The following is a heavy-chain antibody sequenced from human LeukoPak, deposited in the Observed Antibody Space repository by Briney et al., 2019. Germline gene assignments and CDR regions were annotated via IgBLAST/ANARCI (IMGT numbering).Heavy chain of an antibody. CDR1: GFTFSDYY. Sequence: GGSLRLSCAASGFTFSDYYMSWIRQAPGKGLEWLSYISTSGFTIYNADSVKGRFTFSRDNAKNSLYLQMNSLRAEDTAVYYCARYSSSWYAVRYWGQGTLVTVSS. CDR3: ARYSSSWYAVRY. V-gene: IGHV3-11*01. CDR2: ISTSGFTI. D-gene: IGHD6-13*01. J-gene: IGHJ4*02.